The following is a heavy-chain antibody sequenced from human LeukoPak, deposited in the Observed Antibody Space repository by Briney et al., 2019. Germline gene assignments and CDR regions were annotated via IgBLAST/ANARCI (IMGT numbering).Heavy chain of an antibody. V-gene: IGHV3-23*01. J-gene: IGHJ4*02. CDR3: AKASGGPDYFDY. CDR2: ITGSGGNT. D-gene: IGHD6-19*01. CDR1: GFTFSTYA. Sequence: GGSLRLSCAASGFTFSTYAMSWVRQPPGKGLEWVSAITGSGGNTYYADSVKGRFTISRDNSKNTVYLQVNSLRAEDTAVYYCAKASGGPDYFDYWGQGTLVTVSS.